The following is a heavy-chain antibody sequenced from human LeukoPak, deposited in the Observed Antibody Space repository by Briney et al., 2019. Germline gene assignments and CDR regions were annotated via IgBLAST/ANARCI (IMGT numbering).Heavy chain of an antibody. CDR1: GGSFSGYY. D-gene: IGHD5-18*01. Sequence: PSETLSLTCAVYGGSFSGYYWSWIRQPPGKGLEWIGEINHSGSTNYNPSLKSRVTISVDTSKNQFSLKLSSVTAADTAVYYCARDDTDHDAFDIWGQGTMVTVSS. CDR3: ARDDTDHDAFDI. J-gene: IGHJ3*02. CDR2: INHSGST. V-gene: IGHV4-34*01.